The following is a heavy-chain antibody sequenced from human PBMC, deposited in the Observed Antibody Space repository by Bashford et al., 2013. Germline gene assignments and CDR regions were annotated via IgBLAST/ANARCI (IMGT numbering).Heavy chain of an antibody. Sequence: GSLRLSCGTSGFAFSNFPMNWVRQAPGKGLEWVSGIASRDGTTYYADSVKGRFTISRDNSNNSLFLHMNSLRADDTAVYYCAKGGSSLELLPTIFGVAPDYWGQGTLVTVSS. D-gene: IGHD3-3*01. CDR1: GFAFSNFP. J-gene: IGHJ4*02. V-gene: IGHV3-23*01. CDR3: AKGGSSLELLPTIFGVAPDY. CDR2: IASRDGTT.